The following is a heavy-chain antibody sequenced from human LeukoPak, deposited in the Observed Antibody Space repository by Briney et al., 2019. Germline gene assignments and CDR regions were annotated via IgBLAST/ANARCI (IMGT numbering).Heavy chain of an antibody. D-gene: IGHD1/OR15-1a*01. CDR1: GFTFSNHD. CDR2: ILSTYST. Sequence: GGSLRLSCAASGFTFSNHDITWIRQAPGKGLEWVSAILSTYSTYYADSVKGRFTISRDNSKNTVSLQMNGLRTEDTAVYYCAKDVTGTLWGQGTLVTVSS. V-gene: IGHV3-23*01. J-gene: IGHJ4*02. CDR3: AKDVTGTL.